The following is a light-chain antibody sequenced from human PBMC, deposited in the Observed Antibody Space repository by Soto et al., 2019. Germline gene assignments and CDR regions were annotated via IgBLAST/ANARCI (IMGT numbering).Light chain of an antibody. CDR2: AAS. J-gene: IGKJ4*01. CDR3: QQTSSTPT. V-gene: IGKV1-39*01. Sequence: DSKMTQSPSSLSASVGGRVTITCRGSQSIRSYLYWYQQKQGKAPKLLIYAASSLQTGVSSRVSGSGSGTDFTLTISNLQPEDFATYYCQQTSSTPTFGGGTKVDIK. CDR1: QSIRSY.